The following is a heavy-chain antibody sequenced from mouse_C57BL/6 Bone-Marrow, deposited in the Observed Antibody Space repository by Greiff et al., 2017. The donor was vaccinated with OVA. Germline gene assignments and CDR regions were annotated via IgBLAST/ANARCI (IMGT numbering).Heavy chain of an antibody. CDR3: ARTVVAYWYFDV. Sequence: VQLQQSGAELARPGASVKLSCKASGYTFTSYGISWVKQRTGQGLEWIGEIYPRSGNTYYNEKFKGKATLTAAKSSSTAYMELRSLTSEDSAVYFCARTVVAYWYFDVWGTGTTVTVSS. D-gene: IGHD1-1*01. CDR2: IYPRSGNT. CDR1: GYTFTSYG. J-gene: IGHJ1*03. V-gene: IGHV1-81*01.